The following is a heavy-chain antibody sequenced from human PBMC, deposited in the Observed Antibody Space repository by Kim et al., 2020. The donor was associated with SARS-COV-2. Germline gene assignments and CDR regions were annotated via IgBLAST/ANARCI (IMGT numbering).Heavy chain of an antibody. Sequence: GGSLRLSCAASGFTFSSYAMSWVRQAPGKGLEWVSAISGSGGSTYYADSVKGRFTISRDNSKNTLYLQMNSLRAEDTAVYYCAKTTMVRVTTRDMDVWGQGTTVTVSS. CDR2: ISGSGGST. J-gene: IGHJ6*02. D-gene: IGHD3-10*01. CDR3: AKTTMVRVTTRDMDV. CDR1: GFTFSSYA. V-gene: IGHV3-23*01.